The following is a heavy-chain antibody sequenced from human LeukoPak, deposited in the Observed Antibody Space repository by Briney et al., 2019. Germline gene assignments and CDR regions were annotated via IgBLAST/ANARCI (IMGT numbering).Heavy chain of an antibody. V-gene: IGHV4-31*03. Sequence: SEALSLTCTVSGGSISSGNYYWSWIRQHPGKGLEWIGYIHHSGSTYYNPSLKSRVIISVDTSKNQFSLKLNSVTAADTAVYYCASYGSGSYRFDPWGQGTLVTVSS. CDR2: IHHSGST. J-gene: IGHJ5*02. D-gene: IGHD3-10*01. CDR1: GGSISSGNYY. CDR3: ASYGSGSYRFDP.